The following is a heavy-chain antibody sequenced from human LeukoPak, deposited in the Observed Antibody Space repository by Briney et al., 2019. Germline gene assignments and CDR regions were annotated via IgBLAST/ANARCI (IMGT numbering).Heavy chain of an antibody. V-gene: IGHV3-53*01. CDR3: ARARIAVAGTRWFDP. D-gene: IGHD6-19*01. CDR1: GVTLRSHY. CDR2: IYSGGST. J-gene: IGHJ5*02. Sequence: TGGAPRPSCAAPGVTLRSHYISWGRPAPGKGLGWGSVIYSGGSTYYADSVKGRFTISRDNSKNTLYLQMNSLRAEDTAVYYCARARIAVAGTRWFDPWGQGTLVTVSS.